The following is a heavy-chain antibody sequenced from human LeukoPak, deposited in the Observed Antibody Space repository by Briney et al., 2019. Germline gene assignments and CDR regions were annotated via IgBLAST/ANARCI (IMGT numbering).Heavy chain of an antibody. Sequence: PGGSLRLSCAASGFTFSSYGMHWVRQAPGKGLEWVAVISYDGSNKYYADSVKGRFTISRDNSKNTLYLQMNSLRAEDTAVYYCAKDHREYSYGSFDYWGQGTLVTVSS. D-gene: IGHD5-18*01. CDR2: ISYDGSNK. CDR1: GFTFSSYG. J-gene: IGHJ4*02. CDR3: AKDHREYSYGSFDY. V-gene: IGHV3-30*18.